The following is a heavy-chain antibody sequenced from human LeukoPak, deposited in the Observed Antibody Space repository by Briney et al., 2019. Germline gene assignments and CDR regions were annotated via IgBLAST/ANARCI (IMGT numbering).Heavy chain of an antibody. V-gene: IGHV4-34*01. D-gene: IGHD1-26*01. CDR2: INHSGST. CDR1: GGSFSGYY. J-gene: IGHJ4*02. Sequence: PSETLSLTCAVYGGSFSGYYWSWIRQPPGKGLEWIGEINHSGSTNYNPSLKSRVTISVDTSKNQFSLKLSSVTAADTAVYYCAREGVGYYFDYWGQGTLVTVSS. CDR3: AREGVGYYFDY.